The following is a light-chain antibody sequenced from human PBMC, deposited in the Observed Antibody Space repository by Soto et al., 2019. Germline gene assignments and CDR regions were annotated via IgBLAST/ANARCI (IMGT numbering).Light chain of an antibody. J-gene: IGKJ1*01. V-gene: IGKV1-17*01. CDR3: QQYKSDPGT. CDR2: AAS. Sequence: DVPLSLTPCYLSAPAGDSVTIICRASQGIRNDLGRYQQKPGKAPKLLIYAASTLQSGVPSRFSGSGSGTDFTLTIRSLQPDDFATYYSQQYKSDPGTFGQGTKVDIK. CDR1: QGIRND.